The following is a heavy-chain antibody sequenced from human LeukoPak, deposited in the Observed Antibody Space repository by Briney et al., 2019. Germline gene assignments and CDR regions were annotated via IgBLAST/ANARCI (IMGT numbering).Heavy chain of an antibody. CDR1: GYSFTNYW. CDR3: ARRRDLYSGSYYPFDY. D-gene: IGHD1-26*01. J-gene: IGHJ4*02. V-gene: IGHV5-51*01. CDR2: IYPGDSDA. Sequence: GESLKISCKGSGYSFTNYWIGWVRQMPGKGLRWMGIIYPGDSDARYSPSFQGQVTISADKSISTAYLQWSSLKASDTAMYYCARRRDLYSGSYYPFDYWGQGTLVTVSS.